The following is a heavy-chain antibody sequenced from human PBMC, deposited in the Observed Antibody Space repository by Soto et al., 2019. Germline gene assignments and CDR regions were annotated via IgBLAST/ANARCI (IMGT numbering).Heavy chain of an antibody. Sequence: PSETLSLTCTVSGGSISSGDYYWSWIRQPPGKGLEWIGYIYYSGSTYYNPSLKSRVTISVDRSKNQFSLKLSSVTAADTAVYYCARVDWNYVFDYWGQGTLVTVSS. J-gene: IGHJ4*02. CDR3: ARVDWNYVFDY. CDR1: GGSISSGDYY. D-gene: IGHD1-7*01. CDR2: IYYSGST. V-gene: IGHV4-30-4*01.